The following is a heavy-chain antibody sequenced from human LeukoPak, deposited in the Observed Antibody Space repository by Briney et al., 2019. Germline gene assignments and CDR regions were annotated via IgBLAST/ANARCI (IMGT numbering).Heavy chain of an antibody. CDR3: ARDDAGYAEDAFDI. CDR2: IIPIFGTA. V-gene: IGHV1-69*13. CDR1: GGTFSSYA. J-gene: IGHJ3*02. Sequence: GASVKVSCKASGGTFSSYAISWVRQAPGQGLEWMGGIIPIFGTANYAQKFQGRVTITADESTSTAYMELSSLRSEDTAVYYCARDDAGYAEDAFDIWGQGTMVTVSS. D-gene: IGHD5-18*01.